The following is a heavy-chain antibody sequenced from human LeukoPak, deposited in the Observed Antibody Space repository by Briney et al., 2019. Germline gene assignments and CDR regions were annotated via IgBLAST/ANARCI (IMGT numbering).Heavy chain of an antibody. D-gene: IGHD6-13*01. CDR2: IVPIFGTA. Sequence: ASVKVSRKASGGTFSSYAISWVRQAPGQGLEWMGGIVPIFGTANYAQKFQGRVTITADESTSTAYMELSSLRSEDTAVYYCARELSNPRTKIAAAGTYPFDYWGQGTLVTVSS. J-gene: IGHJ4*02. CDR1: GGTFSSYA. CDR3: ARELSNPRTKIAAAGTYPFDY. V-gene: IGHV1-69*13.